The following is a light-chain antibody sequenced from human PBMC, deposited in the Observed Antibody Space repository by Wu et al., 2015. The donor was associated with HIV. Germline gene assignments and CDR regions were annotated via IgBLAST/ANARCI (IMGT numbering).Light chain of an antibody. CDR2: GAV. Sequence: EKVMTQSPVTLSVSLGERATLSCRASQSVGNNLAWYQQKPGQAPRLLIYGAVTRATGTQPGSVAVGLGQDFTLTISRLEPEDFAVYYCQQYGSSPPYTFGQGTKLEIK. CDR1: QSVGNN. CDR3: QQYGSSPPYT. V-gene: IGKV3-20*01. J-gene: IGKJ2*01.